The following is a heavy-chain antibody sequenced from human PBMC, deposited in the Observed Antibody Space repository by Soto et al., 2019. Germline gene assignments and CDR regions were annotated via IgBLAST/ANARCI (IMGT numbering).Heavy chain of an antibody. CDR1: GFTVSSNY. D-gene: IGHD1-7*01. V-gene: IGHV3-66*01. J-gene: IGHJ6*02. CDR2: IYSGGST. CDR3: ARDRRTPDGMDV. Sequence: GGALRLSCAASGFTVSSNYMSWVRQAPGKGLEWVSVIYSGGSTYYADSVKGRFTISRDNSKNTLYLQMNSLRAEDTAVYYCARDRRTPDGMDVWGQGTTVTVSS.